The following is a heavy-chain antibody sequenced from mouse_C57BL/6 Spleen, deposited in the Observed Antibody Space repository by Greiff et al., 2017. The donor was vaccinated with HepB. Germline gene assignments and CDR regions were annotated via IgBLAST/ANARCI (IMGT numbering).Heavy chain of an antibody. J-gene: IGHJ1*03. CDR1: FTSYW. V-gene: IGHV1-55*01. Sequence: FTSYWITWVKQRPGQGLEWIGDIYPGSGSTNYNEKFKSKATLTVDTSSSTAYMQLSSLTSEDSAVYYCAAITTPYWYFDVWGTGTTVTVSS. D-gene: IGHD1-1*01. CDR3: AAITTPYWYFDV. CDR2: IYPGSGST.